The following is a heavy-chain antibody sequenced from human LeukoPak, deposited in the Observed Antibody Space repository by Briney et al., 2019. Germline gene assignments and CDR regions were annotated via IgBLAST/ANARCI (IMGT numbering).Heavy chain of an antibody. Sequence: ASVKVSCKASGYTFTGYYMHWVRQAPGQGLEWMGWIIPHSGGTNYAQKFQGRVTMTRDTSISTAYMELSRLRSDDTAVYYCARDNRELDFDYWGQGTLVTVSP. CDR3: ARDNRELDFDY. CDR1: GYTFTGYY. CDR2: IIPHSGGT. V-gene: IGHV1-2*02. J-gene: IGHJ4*02. D-gene: IGHD1-26*01.